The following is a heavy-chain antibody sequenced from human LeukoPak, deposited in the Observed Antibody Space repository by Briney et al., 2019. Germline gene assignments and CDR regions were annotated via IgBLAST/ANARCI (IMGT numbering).Heavy chain of an antibody. V-gene: IGHV3-11*04. D-gene: IGHD3-22*01. CDR3: ARDRPYYYDSSGYPSSYYFDY. CDR2: ISSSGSPI. Sequence: GGSLRLSCAASGFTFSDYYMSWIRQAPGKGLEWVSYISSSGSPIYYADSVKGRFTISRDNAKNSLYLQMNSLRAEDTAVYYCARDRPYYYDSSGYPSSYYFDYWGQGTLVTVSS. CDR1: GFTFSDYY. J-gene: IGHJ4*02.